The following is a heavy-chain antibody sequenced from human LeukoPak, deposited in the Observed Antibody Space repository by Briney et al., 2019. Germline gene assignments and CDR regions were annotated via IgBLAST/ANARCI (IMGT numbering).Heavy chain of an antibody. CDR3: ARVAAGYSVNYFDY. V-gene: IGHV3-23*01. CDR1: GFTFSSYA. D-gene: IGHD4-23*01. CDR2: ISGSGGST. J-gene: IGHJ4*02. Sequence: GGSLRLSCAASGFTFSSYAMSWVRQAPGKGLEWVSAISGSGGSTYYADSVKGRFTISRDNVENSLYLQMNSLRDEDTAVYYCARVAAGYSVNYFDYWGQGTLVTVSS.